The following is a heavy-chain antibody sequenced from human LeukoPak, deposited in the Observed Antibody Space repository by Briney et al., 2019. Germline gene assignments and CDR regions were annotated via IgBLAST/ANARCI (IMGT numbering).Heavy chain of an antibody. CDR3: ARENPDYYDSSGKVDY. D-gene: IGHD3-22*01. V-gene: IGHV4-59*01. J-gene: IGHJ4*02. CDR2: IYYSGST. Sequence: SETLSLTCTVSGGSISSYYWSWIRQPPGKGLEWIGYIYYSGSTNYNPSLKSRVTISVDTSKNQFSLKLSSVTAADTAVYYCARENPDYYDSSGKVDYWGQGTLVTVSS. CDR1: GGSISSYY.